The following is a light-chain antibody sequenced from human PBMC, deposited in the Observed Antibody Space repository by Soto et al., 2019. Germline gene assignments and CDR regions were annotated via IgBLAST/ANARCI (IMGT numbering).Light chain of an antibody. J-gene: IGKJ2*01. CDR2: GAS. CDR1: QSVSSSY. CDR3: QQYGSSLST. Sequence: EIGLTQSPGTLSLSPGERATLSCRASQSVSSSYLAWYQQKPGQAPRLLIYGASSRAPGIPDRFSGSGSGTDFTLTISRLEAEDFAVYYCQQYGSSLSTFGQGTKLEIK. V-gene: IGKV3-20*01.